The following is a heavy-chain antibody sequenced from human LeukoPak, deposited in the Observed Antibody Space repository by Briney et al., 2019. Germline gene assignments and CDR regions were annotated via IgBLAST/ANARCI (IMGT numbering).Heavy chain of an antibody. CDR3: ARGGGSSWYTAASDI. Sequence: PSETLSLTCTVSGGSISSYYWSWLRQPPGKGLEWIGYIYYSGSTNYNPSLKSRVTISVDTSKNQFSLKLSSVTAADAAVYYCARGGGSSWYTAASDIWGQGTMVTVSS. CDR1: GGSISSYY. D-gene: IGHD6-13*01. J-gene: IGHJ3*02. CDR2: IYYSGST. V-gene: IGHV4-59*01.